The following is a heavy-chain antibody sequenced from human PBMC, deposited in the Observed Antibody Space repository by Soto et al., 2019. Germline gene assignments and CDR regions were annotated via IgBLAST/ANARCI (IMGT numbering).Heavy chain of an antibody. CDR2: IYYSGST. CDR3: ARAYGLGAFDI. V-gene: IGHV4-59*08. Sequence: QVQLQESGPGLVKPSETLSLTCTVSGGSISSYYWSWIRQPPGKGLEWIGYIYYSGSTNYNPSLKSRVTISVDTSKNQFSLKLSSVNAADTAVYYCARAYGLGAFDIWGQGTMVTVSS. J-gene: IGHJ3*02. D-gene: IGHD3-10*01. CDR1: GGSISSYY.